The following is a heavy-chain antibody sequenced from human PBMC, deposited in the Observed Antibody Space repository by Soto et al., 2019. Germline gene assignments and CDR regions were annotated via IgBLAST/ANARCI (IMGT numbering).Heavy chain of an antibody. CDR1: GYSISSYNW. V-gene: IGHV4-28*01. CDR3: ATKDTGKYYFDV. Sequence: QVQLQESGPGLVKPSDTLSLTCGVSGYSISSYNWWVWIRQPPGKGLEWIGYIHYSGITYSNPSLKSRLTMSVDTSNNQFSLKLSSVTAVDTAVYYCATKDTGKYYFDVGGQGTLVTVSS. J-gene: IGHJ4*02. CDR2: IHYSGIT. D-gene: IGHD7-27*01.